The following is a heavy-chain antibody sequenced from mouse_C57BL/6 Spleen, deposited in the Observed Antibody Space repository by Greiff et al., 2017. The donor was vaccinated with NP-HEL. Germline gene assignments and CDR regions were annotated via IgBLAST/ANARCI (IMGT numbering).Heavy chain of an antibody. D-gene: IGHD1-1*01. CDR1: GYSITSGYY. CDR3: ARGGDYFSY. V-gene: IGHV3-6*01. J-gene: IGHJ2*01. CDR2: ISYDGSN. Sequence: EVQRVESGPGLVKPSQSLSLTCSVTGYSITSGYYWNWIRQFPGNKLEWMGYISYDGSNNYNPSLKNRISITRDTSKNQFFLKLNSVTTEDTATYYCARGGDYFSYWGQGTTLTVSS.